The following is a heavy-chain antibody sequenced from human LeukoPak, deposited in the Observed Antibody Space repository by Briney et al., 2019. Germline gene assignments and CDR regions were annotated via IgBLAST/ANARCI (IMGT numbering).Heavy chain of an antibody. Sequence: GASVKVSCKASGYTLTSYYMHWMRQAPGQGLEWMGWINANSGDTNYAQKFQGRVTMTRDTSISTAYMELSRLRSDDTAVYYCARNGEVWGQGTLVTVSS. V-gene: IGHV1-2*02. CDR3: ARNGEV. J-gene: IGHJ4*02. CDR2: INANSGDT. CDR1: GYTLTSYY. D-gene: IGHD3-10*01.